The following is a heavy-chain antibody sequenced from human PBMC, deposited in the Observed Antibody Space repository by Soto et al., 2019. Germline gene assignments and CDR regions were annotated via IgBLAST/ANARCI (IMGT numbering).Heavy chain of an antibody. CDR2: IYYSGST. D-gene: IGHD2-2*01. CDR1: GGSISSSSYY. V-gene: IGHV4-39*01. CDR3: VSHPPLYCSSTSCYYFDY. Sequence: SETLSLTCTVSGGSISSSSYYWGWIRQPPGKGLEWIGSIYYSGSTYYNPSLKSRVTISVDTSKNQFSLKLSSVTAADTAVYYCVSHPPLYCSSTSCYYFDYWGQGTLVTVSS. J-gene: IGHJ4*02.